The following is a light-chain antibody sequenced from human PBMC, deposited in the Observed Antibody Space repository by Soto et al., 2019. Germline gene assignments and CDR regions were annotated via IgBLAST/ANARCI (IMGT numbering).Light chain of an antibody. CDR2: EVN. V-gene: IGLV2-8*01. J-gene: IGLJ1*01. CDR1: SSDVGAYNF. CDR3: SSYAGSSNV. Sequence: QAALTHPASVSGSPGQSITISCTGTSSDVGAYNFVYWYQQHPGKAPKLMIYEVNTRPSGVPDRFSGSKSGNTASLTVTGLQAEDEADYYCSSYAGSSNVFGTGTKLTVL.